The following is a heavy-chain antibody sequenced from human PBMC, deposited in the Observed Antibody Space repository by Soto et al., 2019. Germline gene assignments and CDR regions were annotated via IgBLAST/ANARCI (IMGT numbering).Heavy chain of an antibody. Sequence: PSQTMSHACAVYGGSFSGYYGSRIRQPPGKGLEWIGEINHSGSTNYNPSLKSRVTISVDTSKNQFSLKLSSVTAVDTAVYYCARGRRYYDFWSGPNWFDPWGQGTLVTVSS. CDR3: ARGRRYYDFWSGPNWFDP. D-gene: IGHD3-3*01. V-gene: IGHV4-34*01. J-gene: IGHJ5*02. CDR2: INHSGST. CDR1: GGSFSGYY.